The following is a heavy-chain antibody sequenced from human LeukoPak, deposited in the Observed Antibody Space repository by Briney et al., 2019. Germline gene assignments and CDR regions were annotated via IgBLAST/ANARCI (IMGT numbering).Heavy chain of an antibody. J-gene: IGHJ3*02. D-gene: IGHD3-22*01. Sequence: ASVKVSCKTSGFTFSGYYIHWVRQAPGQGLEWMGWINLNNGVTNYAQKFQGRITMTGDTSISTAYMELSRLRSDDTAVYYCARDLGSRYPWIVATITYYYDSSGYSDAFDIWGQGTMVTVSS. CDR3: ARDLGSRYPWIVATITYYYDSSGYSDAFDI. V-gene: IGHV1-2*02. CDR2: INLNNGVT. CDR1: GFTFSGYY.